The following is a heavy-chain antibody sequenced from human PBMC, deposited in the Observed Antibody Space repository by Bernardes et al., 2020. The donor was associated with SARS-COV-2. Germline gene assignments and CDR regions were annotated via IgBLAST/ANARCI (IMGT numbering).Heavy chain of an antibody. Sequence: LSLSCAASGFPFSNDAMSWLRQTPGKWLEWISAVNRAGTTYYADSVRGRFTAARDNSKNTLYLQMSSLRSEDTAVYYCARVVSGPHVGADAFAVWGRGTTVTVSS. J-gene: IGHJ3*01. CDR2: VNRAGTT. CDR1: GFPFSNDA. D-gene: IGHD2-21*02. CDR3: ARVVSGPHVGADAFAV. V-gene: IGHV3-23*01.